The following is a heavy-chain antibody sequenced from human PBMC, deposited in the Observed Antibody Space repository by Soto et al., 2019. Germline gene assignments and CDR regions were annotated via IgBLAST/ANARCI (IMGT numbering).Heavy chain of an antibody. V-gene: IGHV3-74*01. J-gene: IGHJ3*02. D-gene: IGHD3-22*01. CDR2: ISNDGSST. CDR3: TRDTYYYDSSDHFSADAFDI. CDR1: GFTSSSYW. Sequence: EVQLVESGGGLVQPGGSLRLSCAASGFTSSSYWIHWVRQAPGKGLVWVSRISNDGSSTNYADSVKGRFTISRDNVNNTVYLQMNSLRAEDTAVYYCTRDTYYYDSSDHFSADAFDIWGQGTMVTVSS.